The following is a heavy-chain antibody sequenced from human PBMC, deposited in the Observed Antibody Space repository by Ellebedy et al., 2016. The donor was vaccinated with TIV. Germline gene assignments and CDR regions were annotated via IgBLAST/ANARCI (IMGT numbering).Heavy chain of an antibody. CDR2: INPNSGGT. CDR3: ARSITRDDTAADILDAFDI. CDR1: GGTFSSYA. D-gene: IGHD2-2*02. Sequence: ASVKVSCXASGGTFSSYAISWVRQAPGQGLEWMGWINPNSGGTNYAQKFQGRVTMTRDTSISTAYMELTRLRSDDTAVYYCARSITRDDTAADILDAFDIWGQGTMVTVSS. J-gene: IGHJ3*02. V-gene: IGHV1-2*02.